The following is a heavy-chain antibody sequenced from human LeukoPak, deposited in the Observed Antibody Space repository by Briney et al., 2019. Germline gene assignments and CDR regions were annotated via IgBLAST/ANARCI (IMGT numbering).Heavy chain of an antibody. CDR3: TRHTVGSTPNDPAFDI. CDR1: GFTFSGSA. J-gene: IGHJ3*02. D-gene: IGHD1-26*01. V-gene: IGHV3-73*01. CDR2: IRSKANSYAT. Sequence: GGSLRLSCAASGFTFSGSAMHWVRQASGKGLEWVGRIRSKANSYATAYAASVKGRFTISRDDSRNTAYLQMNSLKTEDTAVYYCTRHTVGSTPNDPAFDIWGQGTMVTVSS.